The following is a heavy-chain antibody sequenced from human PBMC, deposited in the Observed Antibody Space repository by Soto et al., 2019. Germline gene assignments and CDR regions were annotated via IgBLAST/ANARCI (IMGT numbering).Heavy chain of an antibody. CDR2: IYWNDDK. V-gene: IGHV2-5*01. J-gene: IGHJ6*02. CDR1: GFSLSTSGVG. CDR3: AHRRSYYDSSGYYPSYYYYGMDV. D-gene: IGHD3-22*01. Sequence: QITLKESGPTLVKPTQTLTLTCTFSGFSLSTSGVGVGWIRQPPGKALEWLALIYWNDDKRYSPSLKSRLTITMDTSKNQVVLTITNMDPVDTATYYCAHRRSYYDSSGYYPSYYYYGMDVWGQGTTVTVSS.